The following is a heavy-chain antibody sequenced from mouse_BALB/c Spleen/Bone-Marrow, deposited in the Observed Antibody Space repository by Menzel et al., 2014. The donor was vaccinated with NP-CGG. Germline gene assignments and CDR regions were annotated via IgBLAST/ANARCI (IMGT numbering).Heavy chain of an antibody. CDR3: ARKDGGYYVMDY. CDR1: GFSLSRYN. J-gene: IGHJ4*01. D-gene: IGHD2-3*01. V-gene: IGHV2-6-4*01. CDR2: IWGGGGT. Sequence: QVQLKDSGPSLVAPSQNLSITCTVSGFSLSRYNIHWIRQPPGKGLEWLGMIWGGGGTDHNSALKSRLRISKDNSKSQIFLKINSLQIDGTAMYYCARKDGGYYVMDYWGQGTSVTVSS.